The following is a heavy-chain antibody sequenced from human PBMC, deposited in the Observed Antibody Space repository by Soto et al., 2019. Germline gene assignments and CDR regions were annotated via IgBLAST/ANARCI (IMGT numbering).Heavy chain of an antibody. D-gene: IGHD2-2*01. J-gene: IGHJ5*02. CDR1: GYTFPSYG. CDR3: ARSGDIVVVPAAMRFDP. Sequence: ASVKVSCKASGYTFPSYGISWVRQAPGQGLEWMGWISAYNGNTNYAQKLQGRVTMTTDTSTSTAYMELRSLRSDDTAVYYCARSGDIVVVPAAMRFDPWGQGTLVTVSS. CDR2: ISAYNGNT. V-gene: IGHV1-18*01.